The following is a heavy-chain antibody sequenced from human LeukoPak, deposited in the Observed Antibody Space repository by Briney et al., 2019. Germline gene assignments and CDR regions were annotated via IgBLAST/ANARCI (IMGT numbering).Heavy chain of an antibody. J-gene: IGHJ4*02. CDR3: AGSSIAARTFDY. V-gene: IGHV5-51*01. Sequence: GESLKISYKGSGYSFTSYWIGWVRQMPGKGLEWMWIIYPGDSDTRYSPSFQGQVTISADKSISTAYLQWSSLKASDAAMYYCAGSSIAARTFDYWGQGTLVTVSS. CDR2: IYPGDSDT. D-gene: IGHD6-6*01. CDR1: GYSFTSYW.